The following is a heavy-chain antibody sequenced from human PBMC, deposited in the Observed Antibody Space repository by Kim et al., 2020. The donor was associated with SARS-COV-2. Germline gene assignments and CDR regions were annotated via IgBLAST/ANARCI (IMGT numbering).Heavy chain of an antibody. J-gene: IGHJ3*02. CDR2: IYYSGST. CDR1: GGSISSGGYY. V-gene: IGHV4-31*03. D-gene: IGHD3-10*01. Sequence: SETLSLTCTVSGGSISSGGYYWSWIRQHPGKGLEWIGYIYYSGSTYYNPSLKSRVTISVDTSKNQFSLKLSSVTAADTAVYYCARDPVKVFGTNDAFDIWGQGTMVTVSS. CDR3: ARDPVKVFGTNDAFDI.